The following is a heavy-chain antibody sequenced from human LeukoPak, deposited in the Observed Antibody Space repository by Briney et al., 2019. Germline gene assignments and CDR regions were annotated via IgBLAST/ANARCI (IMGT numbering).Heavy chain of an antibody. J-gene: IGHJ2*01. D-gene: IGHD2-15*01. CDR3: ARVYCSGGSCPSPSYWYFDL. CDR2: ISSSGSTI. Sequence: PGGSLRLSCAASGFTFSSYEMNWVRQAPGKGLEWVSYISSSGSTIYYADSVKGRFTISRDNAKNSLYLQMNSLRAGDTAVYYCARVYCSGGSCPSPSYWYFDLWGRGTLVTVSS. V-gene: IGHV3-48*03. CDR1: GFTFSSYE.